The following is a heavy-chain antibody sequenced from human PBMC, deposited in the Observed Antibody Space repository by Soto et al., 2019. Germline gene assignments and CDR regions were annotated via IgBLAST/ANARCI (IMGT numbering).Heavy chain of an antibody. CDR2: ISSSSSYI. CDR3: ARAAKPHGTSASFDY. D-gene: IGHD1-7*01. V-gene: IGHV3-21*01. CDR1: GFTFSSYS. Sequence: EVQLVESGGGLVKPGGSLRLSCAASGFTFSSYSMNWVRQAPGKGLEWVSSISSSSSYIYYADSVKGRFTISRDNAKNSLYLQMNSLRAEDTAVYYCARAAKPHGTSASFDYWGQGTLVTVSS. J-gene: IGHJ4*02.